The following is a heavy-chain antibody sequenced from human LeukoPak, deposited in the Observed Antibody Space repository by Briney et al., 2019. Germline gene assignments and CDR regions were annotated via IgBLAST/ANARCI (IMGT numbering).Heavy chain of an antibody. CDR1: GFTFSSYA. V-gene: IGHV3-23*01. CDR3: AKDRGLVGATPSNFDH. J-gene: IGHJ4*02. CDR2: ISGSGGRT. Sequence: QPGGSLRLSCAASGFTFSSYAMNWVRQAPGKGLEWVSGISGSGGRTYYADSVKGRFTISRDNSKNTLYLEMNSLRVEDTAVYYCAKDRGLVGATPSNFDHWGQGTLVTVSS. D-gene: IGHD1-26*01.